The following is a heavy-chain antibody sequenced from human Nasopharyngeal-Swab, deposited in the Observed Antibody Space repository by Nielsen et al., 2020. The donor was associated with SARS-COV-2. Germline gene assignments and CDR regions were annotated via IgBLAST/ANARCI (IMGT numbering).Heavy chain of an antibody. V-gene: IGHV4-59*01. CDR2: IYYSGST. CDR3: ARGQLWLDY. J-gene: IGHJ4*02. CDR1: GVSISGYY. Sequence: SETLSLTCTVSGVSISGYYWTWIRQPPGKGLEWIGYIYYSGSTNYNPSLKSRVTISVDTSKNQFSLKLSSVTAADTAVYYCARGQLWLDYWGQGTLVTVSS. D-gene: IGHD5-18*01.